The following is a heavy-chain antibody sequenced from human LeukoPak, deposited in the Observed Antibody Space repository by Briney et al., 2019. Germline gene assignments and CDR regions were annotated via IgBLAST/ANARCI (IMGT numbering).Heavy chain of an antibody. CDR3: AILNPLWFGEWEYEY. J-gene: IGHJ4*02. CDR1: GGSISSSSYY. Sequence: PSETLSLTCTVSGGSISSSSYYWGWIRQPPGKGLEWIGSIYYSGSTYYNPSLKSRVTISVDTSKNQFSLKLSSVTAADTVVYYCAILNPLWFGEWEYEYWGQGTLVTVSS. V-gene: IGHV4-39*01. CDR2: IYYSGST. D-gene: IGHD3-10*01.